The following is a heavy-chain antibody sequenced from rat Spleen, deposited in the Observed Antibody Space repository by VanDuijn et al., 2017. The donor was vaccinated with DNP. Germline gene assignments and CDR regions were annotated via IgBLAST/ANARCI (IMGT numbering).Heavy chain of an antibody. D-gene: IGHD1-12*01. V-gene: IGHV5S10*01. CDR1: GFTFSDYA. CDR2: ISYDGKRT. CDR3: TTLNYYASPYYAMDA. J-gene: IGHJ4*01. Sequence: EVQLVESGGGLVQPGRSLRLSCAASGFTFSDYAMAWVRQAPKKGLEWVTTISYDGKRTYYRDSVKGRFTISRDNAKSTLYLQMDSLMSEDTATYYCTTLNYYASPYYAMDAWGQGTSVTVSS.